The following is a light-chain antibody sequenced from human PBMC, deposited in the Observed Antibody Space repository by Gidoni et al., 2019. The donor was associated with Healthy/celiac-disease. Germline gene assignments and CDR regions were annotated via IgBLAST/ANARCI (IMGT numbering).Light chain of an antibody. V-gene: IGLV2-23*01. CDR3: CSYAGSHVV. Sequence: QSALTQPASVSGSPGKSITISCTGTSSDVGSYNLVSWYQQHPGKAPKLMIYEGSKRPSGVSNRFSGSKSGNTASLTISGLQAKDEADYYCCSYAGSHVVFGGGTKLTVL. CDR1: SSDVGSYNL. CDR2: EGS. J-gene: IGLJ2*01.